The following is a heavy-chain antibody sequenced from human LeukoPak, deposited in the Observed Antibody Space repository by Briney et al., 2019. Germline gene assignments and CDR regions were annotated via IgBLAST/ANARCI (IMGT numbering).Heavy chain of an antibody. CDR3: ARSTGYSYGLTVVDY. Sequence: PPETLSLTCTVSGGSISSGDYYWSWIRQPPGKGLEWIGYIYYSGSTYYNPSLKSRVTISVDTSKNQLSLKLSSVTAADTAVYYCARSTGYSYGLTVVDYWGQGTLVTVSS. CDR2: IYYSGST. V-gene: IGHV4-30-4*01. D-gene: IGHD5-18*01. J-gene: IGHJ4*02. CDR1: GGSISSGDYY.